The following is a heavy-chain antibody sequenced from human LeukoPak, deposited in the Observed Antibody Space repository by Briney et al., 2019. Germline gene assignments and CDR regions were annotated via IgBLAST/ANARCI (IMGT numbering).Heavy chain of an antibody. CDR1: GFTFSTYV. J-gene: IGHJ4*02. Sequence: GGSLRLSCSVSGFTFSTYVMHWVRQAPGKGLEYVSAISSNGDNTYYADSVKGRFTISRDNSKNTLYLQMSSLRADDTAVYYCVRGTGYWGPGTLVTVSS. CDR3: VRGTGY. V-gene: IGHV3-64D*06. CDR2: ISSNGDNT.